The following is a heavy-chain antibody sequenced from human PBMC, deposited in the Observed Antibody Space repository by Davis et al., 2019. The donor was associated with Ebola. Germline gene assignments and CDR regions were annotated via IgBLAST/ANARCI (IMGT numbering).Heavy chain of an antibody. D-gene: IGHD3-16*01. CDR3: ARDKAHYVWGSYTMEAFDI. J-gene: IGHJ3*02. CDR1: GGSISSYY. CDR2: IYTSGST. V-gene: IGHV4-4*07. Sequence: PSETLSLTCTVSGGSISSYYWSWIRQPAGKGLEWIGRIYTSGSTNYNPSLKSRVTMSVDTSKNQFSLKLSSVTAADTAVYYCARDKAHYVWGSYTMEAFDIWGQGTMVTVSS.